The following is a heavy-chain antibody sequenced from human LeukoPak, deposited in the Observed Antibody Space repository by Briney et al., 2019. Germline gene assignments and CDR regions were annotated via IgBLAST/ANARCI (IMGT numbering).Heavy chain of an antibody. V-gene: IGHV1-2*02. Sequence: ASVKVSCKASGYTFTGYYIDWVRQAPGQGLEWMGWINSDSGGTNYAQKFQGRVTMTRDTSTSIAYMELSGLRSDDTAFYYCARDTITVTTPYFDYWGQGTLVTVPS. D-gene: IGHD4-17*01. CDR1: GYTFTGYY. J-gene: IGHJ4*02. CDR2: INSDSGGT. CDR3: ARDTITVTTPYFDY.